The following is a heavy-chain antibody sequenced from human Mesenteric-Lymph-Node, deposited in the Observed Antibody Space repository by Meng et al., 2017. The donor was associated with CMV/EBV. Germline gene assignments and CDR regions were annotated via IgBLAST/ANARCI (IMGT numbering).Heavy chain of an antibody. J-gene: IGHJ4*02. Sequence: GSLRLSCAVYGGSFSGYYWSWIRQPPGKGLEWIGKINHSGSTNYNPSLKSRVTISVDTSKNQFSLKLSSVTAADTAVYYCATYLVVPRNYQFDSWGQGTLVTVSS. V-gene: IGHV4-34*01. CDR2: INHSGST. CDR3: ATYLVVPRNYQFDS. CDR1: GGSFSGYY. D-gene: IGHD2-2*01.